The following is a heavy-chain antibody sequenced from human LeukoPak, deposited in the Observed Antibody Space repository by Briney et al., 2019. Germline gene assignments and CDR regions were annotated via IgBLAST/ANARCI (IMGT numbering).Heavy chain of an antibody. CDR3: AREPRDYSDYAFDY. V-gene: IGHV3-33*01. CDR2: IWYDGSNK. J-gene: IGHJ4*02. D-gene: IGHD4-11*01. Sequence: PGGSLRLSCAASGFTFSSYGMHCVRQAPGKWLEWVAVIWYDGSNKYYGDSVKGRFTISRDNSKNTLYLQRNSLRAEDTAVYYCAREPRDYSDYAFDYWGPGTLVTVSS. CDR1: GFTFSSYG.